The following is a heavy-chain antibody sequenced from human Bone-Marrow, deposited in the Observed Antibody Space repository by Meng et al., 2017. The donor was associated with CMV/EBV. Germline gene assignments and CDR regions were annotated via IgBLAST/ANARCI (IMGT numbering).Heavy chain of an antibody. CDR2: IIPIFGTA. D-gene: IGHD6-13*01. CDR3: ASCVAAAGWYYYYYGMDV. J-gene: IGHJ6*02. Sequence: TVSSDAIIWGRQAHGQGLEWMGGIIPIFGTANYAQKFQGRVTITTDESTSTAYMELSSLRSEDTAVYYCASCVAAAGWYYYYYGMDVWGQGTTVTVSS. CDR1: TVSSDA. V-gene: IGHV1-69*05.